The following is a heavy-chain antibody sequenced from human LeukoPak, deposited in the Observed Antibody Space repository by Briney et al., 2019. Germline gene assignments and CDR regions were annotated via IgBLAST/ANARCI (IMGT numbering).Heavy chain of an antibody. V-gene: IGHV3-48*01. D-gene: IGHD2-15*01. CDR3: ARANRYSSFDY. J-gene: IGHJ4*02. CDR1: GFTFSSYS. CDR2: ISTGNSPV. Sequence: GGSLRLSCAASGFTFSSYSMNWVRQAPGKGLEWISYISTGNSPVYYAESVKGRFTISRDNAKNSLYLQMNNLRVEDTAVYFCARANRYSSFDYWGQGTLVTVSS.